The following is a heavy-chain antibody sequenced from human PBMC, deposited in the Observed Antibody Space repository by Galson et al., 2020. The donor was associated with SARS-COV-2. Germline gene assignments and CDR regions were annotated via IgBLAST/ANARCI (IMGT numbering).Heavy chain of an antibody. V-gene: IGHV2-5*02. CDR2: IYWDDDK. J-gene: IGHJ4*02. CDR3: ARYRLTYVDY. Sequence: KMSGPTLVKPTQTLTLTCNFSGFSLTTTTMAVGWIRQPPGKALEWLALIYWDDDKRFSPSLKSRLTITKDTSKNQVVLTMTSMDPVDTATYYCARYRLTYVDYWGQGTLVSVSS. D-gene: IGHD5-18*01. CDR1: GFSLTTTTMA.